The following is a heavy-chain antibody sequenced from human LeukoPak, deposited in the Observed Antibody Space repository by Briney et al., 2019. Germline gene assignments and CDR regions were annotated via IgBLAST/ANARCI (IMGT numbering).Heavy chain of an antibody. CDR2: IYYSGST. Sequence: SETLSLTCTVSGGSISSSSYYWGWIRQPPGKGLEWIGYIYYSGSTNYNPSLKSRVTISVDTSKNQFSLKLSSVTAADTAVYYCARVNYDFWSGYSPYGMDVWGQGTTVTVSS. CDR1: GGSISSSSYY. D-gene: IGHD3-3*01. J-gene: IGHJ6*02. V-gene: IGHV4-61*05. CDR3: ARVNYDFWSGYSPYGMDV.